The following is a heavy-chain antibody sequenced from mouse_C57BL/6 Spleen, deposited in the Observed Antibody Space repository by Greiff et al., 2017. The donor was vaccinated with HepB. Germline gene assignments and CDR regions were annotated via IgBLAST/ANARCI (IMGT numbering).Heavy chain of an antibody. CDR3: ARGFTTVVAFDY. Sequence: QVQLQQPGAELVMPGASVKLSCKASGYTFTRYWMHWVKQRPGQGLEWIGEIDPSDSYTNYNQKFKGKSTLTVDKSSSTAYMQLSSLTSEDSAVYYCARGFTTVVAFDYWGQGTTLTVSS. CDR2: IDPSDSYT. D-gene: IGHD1-1*01. CDR1: GYTFTRYW. V-gene: IGHV1-69*01. J-gene: IGHJ2*01.